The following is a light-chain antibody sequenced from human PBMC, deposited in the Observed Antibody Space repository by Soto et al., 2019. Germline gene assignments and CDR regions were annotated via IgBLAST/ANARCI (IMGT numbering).Light chain of an antibody. CDR3: QQRSPWP. V-gene: IGKV1-39*01. Sequence: DIQMTQSHSTMSASVGDRVTITCRASQSISSYLNWSQQKPGKAPKLLIYAASSLQSGVPSWFIVSGSGTDFTLTISSPEPESFAVDYCQQRSPWPFGQVTKVDI. J-gene: IGKJ1*01. CDR2: AAS. CDR1: QSISSY.